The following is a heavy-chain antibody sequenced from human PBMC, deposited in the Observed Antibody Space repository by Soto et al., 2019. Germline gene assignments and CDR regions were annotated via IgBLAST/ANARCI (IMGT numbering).Heavy chain of an antibody. D-gene: IGHD1-26*01. V-gene: IGHV3-30*01. Sequence: GGSLRLSCAASGFSFGSHAMHWVRQAPGKGLEWVALIAFDAMYTNYADSVKGRFSISRDNFMNTLFLQMNSLRLEDTAVYYCVTEVGGRSFDLRGQGTMVTVSS. CDR3: VTEVGGRSFDL. J-gene: IGHJ4*02. CDR2: IAFDAMYT. CDR1: GFSFGSHA.